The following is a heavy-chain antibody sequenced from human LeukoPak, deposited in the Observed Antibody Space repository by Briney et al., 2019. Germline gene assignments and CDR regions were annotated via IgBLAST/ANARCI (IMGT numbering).Heavy chain of an antibody. CDR3: AKLNWFGELLSPPDY. CDR2: ISYDGSNK. CDR1: GFTFSSYG. V-gene: IGHV3-30*18. D-gene: IGHD3-10*01. J-gene: IGHJ4*02. Sequence: PGGSLRLSCAASGFTFSSYGMHWVRQAPGKGLEWVAVISYDGSNKYYADSVKGRLTISRDNSKNTLYLQMNSLRAEDTAVYYCAKLNWFGELLSPPDYWVQATLVTVSS.